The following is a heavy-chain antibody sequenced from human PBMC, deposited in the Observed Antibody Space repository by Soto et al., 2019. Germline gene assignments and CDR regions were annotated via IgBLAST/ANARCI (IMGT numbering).Heavy chain of an antibody. CDR3: ARDGTMVRGVLYGMDV. J-gene: IGHJ6*02. CDR2: IYHSGST. D-gene: IGHD3-10*01. CDR1: GGSISSSNW. V-gene: IGHV4-4*02. Sequence: QVQLQESGPGLVKPSGTLSLTCAVSGGSISSSNWWSWVRQPPGKGLEWIGEIYHSGSTNYNPSLNSRVPISVDKSKNQFSLKLSSVTAADTAVYYCARDGTMVRGVLYGMDVWGQGTTVTVSS.